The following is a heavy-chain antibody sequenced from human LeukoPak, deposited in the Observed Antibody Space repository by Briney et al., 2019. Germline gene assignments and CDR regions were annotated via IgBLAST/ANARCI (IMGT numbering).Heavy chain of an antibody. Sequence: GGSLRLSCAASGFTFSSYAMSWVRQAPGEGLEWVSGIRSSGTNTYYADSVKGRFTISRDNSKNTLYLQMNSLRVEDTAVYYCAKSRGSNYYYYMDVWGRGTTVTVS. D-gene: IGHD3-10*01. V-gene: IGHV3-23*01. CDR2: IRSSGTNT. CDR1: GFTFSSYA. J-gene: IGHJ6*03. CDR3: AKSRGSNYYYYMDV.